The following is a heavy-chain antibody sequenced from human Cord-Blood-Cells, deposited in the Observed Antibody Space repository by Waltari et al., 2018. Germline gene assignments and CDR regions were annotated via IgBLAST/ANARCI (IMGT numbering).Heavy chain of an antibody. D-gene: IGHD3-9*01. J-gene: IGHJ4*02. CDR1: GYTFTGYS. CDR3: ARTLLMYYDILTGYYDY. Sequence: QVQLVQSGAEVKKPGASVKVSCKASGYTFTGYSMHWVRQAPGQGLEWMGWINPNSGGTNYAQKFQGRVTMTRDTSISTAYMELSRLRSDDTAVYYCARTLLMYYDILTGYYDYWGQGTLVTVSS. CDR2: INPNSGGT. V-gene: IGHV1-2*02.